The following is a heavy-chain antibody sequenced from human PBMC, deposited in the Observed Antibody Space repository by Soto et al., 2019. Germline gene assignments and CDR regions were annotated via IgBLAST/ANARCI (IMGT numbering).Heavy chain of an antibody. D-gene: IGHD3-22*01. CDR1: GGTFSSYA. CDR2: IIPIFGTA. Sequence: ASVKVSCKASGGTFSSYAITWVRQAPGQGLEWMGGIIPIFGTANYAQKFQARVTITADESTSTAYMELSSLRSEDTAFYYCARDRGPSSGYYPYWFDPWGQGTLVTVSS. J-gene: IGHJ5*02. CDR3: ARDRGPSSGYYPYWFDP. V-gene: IGHV1-69*13.